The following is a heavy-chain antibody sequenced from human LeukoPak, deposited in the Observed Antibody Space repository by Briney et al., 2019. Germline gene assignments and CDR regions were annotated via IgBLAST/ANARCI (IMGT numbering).Heavy chain of an antibody. CDR1: GGSFSGYY. J-gene: IGHJ6*02. CDR2: INHSGST. V-gene: IGHV4-34*01. CDR3: AIFPPGIAAAHHHGMDV. D-gene: IGHD6-13*01. Sequence: SETLSLTCAVYGGSFSGYYWSWIRQPPGKGLEWIGEINHSGSTNYNPSLKSRVTISVDTSKNQFSLKLSSVTAADTAVYYCAIFPPGIAAAHHHGMDVWGQGTTVTVSS.